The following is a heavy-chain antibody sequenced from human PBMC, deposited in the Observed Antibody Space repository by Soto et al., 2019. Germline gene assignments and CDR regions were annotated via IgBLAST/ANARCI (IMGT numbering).Heavy chain of an antibody. Sequence: EVQLLESGGGLVQPGGSLRLSCAASGFTFDSYAMSWVRQAPGKGLEWVSAISGSGGSTYYADSVKGRFTIYRDNSKNTLFLQMNSLRAEDTAVYYCATSKTDLRITVFGVLIASDFWGQGSLVTVSS. CDR1: GFTFDSYA. V-gene: IGHV3-23*01. CDR3: ATSKTDLRITVFGVLIASDF. J-gene: IGHJ4*02. D-gene: IGHD3-3*01. CDR2: ISGSGGST.